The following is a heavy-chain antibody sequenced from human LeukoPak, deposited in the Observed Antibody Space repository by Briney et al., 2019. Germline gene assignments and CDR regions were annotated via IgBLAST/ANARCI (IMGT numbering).Heavy chain of an antibody. J-gene: IGHJ5*02. D-gene: IGHD3-3*01. Sequence: PSETLSLTCTVSVGSISSSSYYWGWIRQPPGKGLEWIGSIYYSGSTYYNPSLKSRVTISVDTSKNQFSLKLSSVTAADTAVYYCARDGQTYYDFWSSGGTGRRFDPWGQGTLVTVSS. V-gene: IGHV4-39*07. CDR3: ARDGQTYYDFWSSGGTGRRFDP. CDR1: VGSISSSSYY. CDR2: IYYSGST.